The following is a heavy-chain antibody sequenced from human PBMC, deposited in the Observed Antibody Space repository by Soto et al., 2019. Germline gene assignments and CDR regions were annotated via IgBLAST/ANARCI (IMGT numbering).Heavy chain of an antibody. Sequence: QGHLVQSGAEVKRPGASVRVSCESSGYMFTSYFIHWVRQAPGQGLEWVGVINPSDGTTTYAQKLKARITMTRDTSTTTVDMELSSRRAEDTAVYYCARDKDSRARPRAEGDYWGQGTLITVSS. CDR1: GYMFTSYF. CDR2: INPSDGTT. V-gene: IGHV1-46*04. CDR3: ARDKDSRARPRAEGDY. J-gene: IGHJ4*02. D-gene: IGHD6-13*01.